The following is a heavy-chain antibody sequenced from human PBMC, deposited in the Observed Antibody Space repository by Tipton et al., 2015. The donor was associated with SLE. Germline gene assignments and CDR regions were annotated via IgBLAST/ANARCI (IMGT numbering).Heavy chain of an antibody. Sequence: LRLSCTVSGVSISSHYWSWIRQPPGKGLEWIGYIYYSGSTNYNPSLKSRVTISVDTSENQFSLKLSSVTAADTAVYYCAREGYYGSGTDWGQGTLVTVSS. V-gene: IGHV4-59*11. J-gene: IGHJ4*02. CDR1: GVSISSHY. D-gene: IGHD3-10*01. CDR3: AREGYYGSGTD. CDR2: IYYSGST.